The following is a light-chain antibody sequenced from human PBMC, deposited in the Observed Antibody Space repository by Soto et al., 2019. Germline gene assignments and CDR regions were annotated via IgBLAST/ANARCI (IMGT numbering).Light chain of an antibody. CDR1: SSDVGGYNY. V-gene: IGLV2-14*01. Sequence: QSVLTQPASVSGSPGQSITISCTGTSSDVGGYNYVSWYQQHPGKAPKVMIYEVSNRPSGVSNRFSGSKSGNTASLTISGLQAEDEADYYGSSYTSSSTYVFSTYVFGTGTKLTVL. J-gene: IGLJ1*01. CDR2: EVS. CDR3: SSYTSSSTYVFSTYV.